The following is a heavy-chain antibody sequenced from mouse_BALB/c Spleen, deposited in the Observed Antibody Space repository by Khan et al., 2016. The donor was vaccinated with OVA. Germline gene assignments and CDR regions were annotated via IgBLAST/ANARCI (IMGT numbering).Heavy chain of an antibody. Sequence: QVQLKESGAELARPGASVKMSCKASGYTFTSYTIHWIKKRPGQGLECIGYINPSNGYTNYNQKFKDKATLTTAKSSTTAYLQLSSLTSDDTAVYNWVSDGAYQRNGGWFDYWGQGTMVTVSA. J-gene: IGHJ3*01. CDR1: GYTFTSYT. CDR3: VSDGAYQRNGGWFDY. CDR2: INPSNGYT. V-gene: IGHV1-4*01. D-gene: IGHD2-14*01.